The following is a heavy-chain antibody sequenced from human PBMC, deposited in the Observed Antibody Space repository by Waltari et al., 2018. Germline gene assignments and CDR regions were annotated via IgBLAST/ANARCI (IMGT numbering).Heavy chain of an antibody. CDR1: GFTFSSYA. CDR3: ARVPSSYYDILTGWSVTYYYYGMDV. CDR2: ISYDGSNK. V-gene: IGHV3-30-3*01. J-gene: IGHJ6*02. D-gene: IGHD3-9*01. Sequence: QVQLVESGGGVVQPGRSLRLSCAASGFTFSSYAMHWVRQAPGKGLEWVAVISYDGSNKYYADSVNGRFTISRDNSKNTLYLQMNSLRAEDTAVYYCARVPSSYYDILTGWSVTYYYYGMDVWGQGTTVTVSS.